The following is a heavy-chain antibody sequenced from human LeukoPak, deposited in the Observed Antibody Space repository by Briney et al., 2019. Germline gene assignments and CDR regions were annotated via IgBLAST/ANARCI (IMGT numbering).Heavy chain of an antibody. CDR1: GGSISSYY. Sequence: SETLSLTCTVSGGSISSYYWSWIRQPAGKGLEWIGRIYTSGSTNYNPSLKSRVTMSVDTSKNQFSLKLSSMTAADTAVYYCARDGGYYYDSSGYYPYWGQGTLVTVSS. D-gene: IGHD3-22*01. CDR2: IYTSGST. J-gene: IGHJ4*02. V-gene: IGHV4-4*07. CDR3: ARDGGYYYDSSGYYPY.